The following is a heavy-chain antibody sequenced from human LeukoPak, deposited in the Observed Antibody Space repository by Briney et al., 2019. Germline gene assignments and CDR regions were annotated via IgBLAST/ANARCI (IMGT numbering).Heavy chain of an antibody. V-gene: IGHV3-7*01. CDR2: IKQDGSEK. D-gene: IGHD3-10*01. J-gene: IGHJ5*02. Sequence: GGSLRLSCAASGFTFSSYWMSWVRQAPGKGLEWVANIKQDGSEKYYVDSVKGRFTISKDNAKNSLYLQMNSLRAEDTAVYYCARGNVWKTITMVRGVSRARWFDPWGQGTLVTVSS. CDR1: GFTFSSYW. CDR3: ARGNVWKTITMVRGVSRARWFDP.